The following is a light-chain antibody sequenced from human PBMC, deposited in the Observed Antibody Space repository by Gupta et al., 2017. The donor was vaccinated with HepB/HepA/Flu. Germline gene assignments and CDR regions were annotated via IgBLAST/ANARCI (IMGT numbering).Light chain of an antibody. V-gene: IGLV1-44*01. Sequence: QSVLTQPPSASGTPGQRATIPCSGSSSNIGSNTVNWYQHLPGTAPKLLIYSNNQRPSGVPYRFSGSKSGTSASLAISGLQSEDEADYYCAAWDDSLNGYVFGTGTKVTVL. CDR2: SNN. J-gene: IGLJ1*01. CDR3: AAWDDSLNGYV. CDR1: SSNIGSNT.